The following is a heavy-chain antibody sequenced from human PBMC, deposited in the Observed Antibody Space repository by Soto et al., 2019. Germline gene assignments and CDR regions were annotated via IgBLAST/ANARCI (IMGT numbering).Heavy chain of an antibody. CDR1: GFTFSSYA. V-gene: IGHV3-30-3*01. D-gene: IGHD5-12*01. J-gene: IGHJ4*02. Sequence: GGSLRLSCAASGFTFSSYAMHWVRQAPGKGLEWVAVISYDGSNKYYADSVKGRFTISRDNSKNTLYLQMNSLRAEDTAVYYCARDDGYNKFWGQGTLVTVSS. CDR2: ISYDGSNK. CDR3: ARDDGYNKF.